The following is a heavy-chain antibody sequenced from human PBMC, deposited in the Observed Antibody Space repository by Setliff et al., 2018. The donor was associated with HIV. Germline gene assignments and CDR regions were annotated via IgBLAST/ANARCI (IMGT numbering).Heavy chain of an antibody. CDR1: GFTFSNAW. V-gene: IGHV3-15*01. CDR2: IKSKTDGGTT. CDR3: TTDGIVGATTSVDY. J-gene: IGHJ4*02. D-gene: IGHD1-26*01. Sequence: GGSLRLSCAASGFTFSNAWMSWVRQAPGKGLEWVGRIKSKTDGGTTDYAAPVKGRFTISRDDSKNTLYLQMNSLKTEDTAVYYCTTDGIVGATTSVDYWGQGTLVTVSS.